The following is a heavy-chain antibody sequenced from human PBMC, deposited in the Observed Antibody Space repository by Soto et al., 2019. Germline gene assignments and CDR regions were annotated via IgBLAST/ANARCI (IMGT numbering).Heavy chain of an antibody. J-gene: IGHJ5*02. CDR1: GGSFSGYY. V-gene: IGHV4-34*01. CDR2: INHSGST. Sequence: LSLTCAVYGGSFSGYYWSWIRQPPGKGLEWIGEINHSGSTNYNPSLKSRVTISVDTSKNQFSLKLSSVTAADTAVYYCARGDYDYVWGSYRPQGFDPWGQGTLVTVS. CDR3: ARGDYDYVWGSYRPQGFDP. D-gene: IGHD3-16*02.